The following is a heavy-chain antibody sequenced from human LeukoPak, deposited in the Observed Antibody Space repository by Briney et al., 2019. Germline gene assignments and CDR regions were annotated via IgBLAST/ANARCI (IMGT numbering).Heavy chain of an antibody. Sequence: ASVKVSCKASGYTFTGYYMHWVRQAPGQGLEWMGVINPSGGSTSYAQKFRGRVTMTRDTSTRTVYMEVNSLRSEDTAVYYCARQGTYSSAIGMGYWGQGTLVTVSS. J-gene: IGHJ4*02. CDR1: GYTFTGYY. CDR3: ARQGTYSSAIGMGY. V-gene: IGHV1-46*01. D-gene: IGHD6-19*01. CDR2: INPSGGST.